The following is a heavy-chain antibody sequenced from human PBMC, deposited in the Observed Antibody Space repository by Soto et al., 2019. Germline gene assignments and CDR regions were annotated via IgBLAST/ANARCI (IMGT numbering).Heavy chain of an antibody. Sequence: GGSLRLSCAASGVNFRDYHMSWIRQAPGKGPEFVSYIGSSGSPIYYADSVKGRFTTSRDNARNSLYLQMNSLRVEDTAVYYCAKDSLVTSGLDVWGQGTTVTVSS. CDR3: AKDSLVTSGLDV. V-gene: IGHV3-11*01. CDR1: GVNFRDYH. CDR2: IGSSGSPI. J-gene: IGHJ6*02. D-gene: IGHD2-8*02.